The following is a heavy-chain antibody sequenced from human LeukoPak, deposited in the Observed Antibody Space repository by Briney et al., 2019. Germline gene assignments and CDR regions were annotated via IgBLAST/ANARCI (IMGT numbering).Heavy chain of an antibody. CDR3: ARDRVLAGTLAPDP. V-gene: IGHV1-2*02. CDR1: GYTFTGYY. Sequence: ASVKVSCKASGYTFTGYYMHWVRQAPGQGLEWMGWINPNSGGTNYAQKFQGRVTMTRDTSISTAYMELSRLRSDDTAVYYCARDRVLAGTLAPDPWGQGTLVTVSS. D-gene: IGHD6-19*01. J-gene: IGHJ5*02. CDR2: INPNSGGT.